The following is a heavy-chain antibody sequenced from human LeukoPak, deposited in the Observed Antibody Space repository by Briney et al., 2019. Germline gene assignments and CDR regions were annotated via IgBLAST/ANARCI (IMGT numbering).Heavy chain of an antibody. J-gene: IGHJ4*02. CDR2: IYYSGST. Sequence: SETLSLTCTVSGGSISSSSYYWGWIRQPPGTGLEWIGSIYYSGSTYYNPSLKSRVTISVDTSKNQFSLKLSSVTAADTAVYYCARVGVTMVRGVFNYWGQGTLVTVSS. V-gene: IGHV4-39*07. D-gene: IGHD3-10*01. CDR1: GGSISSSSYY. CDR3: ARVGVTMVRGVFNY.